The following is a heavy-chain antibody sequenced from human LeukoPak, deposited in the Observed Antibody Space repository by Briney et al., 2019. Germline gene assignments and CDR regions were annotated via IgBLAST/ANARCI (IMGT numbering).Heavy chain of an antibody. CDR3: AREQYSYGLDY. D-gene: IGHD5-18*01. V-gene: IGHV3-33*01. CDR1: GFTFSSYG. CDR2: IWYDGSNK. Sequence: PGGSLRLSCAASGFTFSSYGMHWVRQAPGKGLEWVAVIWYDGSNKYYVDSVKGRFTISRDNSKNTLYLQMNSLRAEDTAVYYCAREQYSYGLDYWGQGILVTVSS. J-gene: IGHJ4*02.